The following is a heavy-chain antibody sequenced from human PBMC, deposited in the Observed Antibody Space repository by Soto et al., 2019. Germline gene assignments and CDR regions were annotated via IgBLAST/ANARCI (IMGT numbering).Heavy chain of an antibody. V-gene: IGHV3-33*01. CDR2: IWYDGSNK. CDR3: ARSQTFDDSSGYNRGP. D-gene: IGHD3-22*01. J-gene: IGHJ5*02. Sequence: GGSLRLSCAASGFTFSSYGMHWVRQAPGKGLEWVAVIWYDGSNKYYADSVKGRFTISRDNSKNTLYLQMNSLRAEDTAVYYCARSQTFDDSSGYNRGPWGQGTRVTVSS. CDR1: GFTFSSYG.